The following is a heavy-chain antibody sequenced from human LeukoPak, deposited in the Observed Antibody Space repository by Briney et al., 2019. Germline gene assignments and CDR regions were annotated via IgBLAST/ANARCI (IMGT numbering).Heavy chain of an antibody. CDR1: GYSFSNYW. V-gene: IGHV5-10-1*01. J-gene: IGHJ5*02. CDR3: ARRKGSSWYNWFDP. D-gene: IGHD6-13*01. Sequence: GESLEISFQGLGYSFSNYWNAWVRQMPGKGLEWMGRIDPSDSYTNSSPSFQGHVTISADKSISTAYLQWSSLKASDTAMYYCARRKGSSWYNWFDPWGQGTLVTVSS. CDR2: IDPSDSYT.